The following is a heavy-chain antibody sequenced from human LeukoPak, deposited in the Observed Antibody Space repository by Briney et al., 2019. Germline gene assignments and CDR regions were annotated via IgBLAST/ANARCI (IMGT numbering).Heavy chain of an antibody. J-gene: IGHJ4*02. CDR2: ISAYNGNT. D-gene: IGHD3-22*01. CDR3: ARGPAYYYDSSGYYY. Sequence: ASVKVSCKVSGYTFTDYYMHWVQQAPGRGLEWMGWISAYNGNTNYAQKLQGRVTMTTDTSTSTAYMELRSLRSDDTAVYYCARGPAYYYDSSGYYYWGQGTLVTVSS. CDR1: GYTFTDYY. V-gene: IGHV1-18*04.